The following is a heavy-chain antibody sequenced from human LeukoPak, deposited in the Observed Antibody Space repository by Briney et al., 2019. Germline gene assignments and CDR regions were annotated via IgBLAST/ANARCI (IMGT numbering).Heavy chain of an antibody. D-gene: IGHD3-22*01. CDR3: AIMHPHYDGRGYSVQ. Sequence: GESLRLSCAASGFTFSNYAMSWVRRAPGKGLEWVSGIPASGGSPSYADSVKGRFTISRDNPGNTLFMEMHSLRAEDTAFYYCAIMHPHYDGRGYSVQRGQGTLVTVSS. CDR2: IPASGGSP. CDR1: GFTFSNYA. J-gene: IGHJ4*02. V-gene: IGHV3-23*01.